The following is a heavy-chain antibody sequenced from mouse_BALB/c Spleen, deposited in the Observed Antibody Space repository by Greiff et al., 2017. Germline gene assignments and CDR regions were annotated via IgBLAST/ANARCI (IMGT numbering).Heavy chain of an antibody. CDR3: ASRDGYDGDY. CDR2: ISYDGSN. J-gene: IGHJ2*01. CDR1: GYSITSGYY. D-gene: IGHD2-2*01. V-gene: IGHV3-6*02. Sequence: EVQLQESGPGLVKPSQSLSLTCSVTGYSITSGYYWNWIRQFPGNKLEWMGYISYDGSNNYNPSLKNRISITRDTSKNQFFLKLNSVTTEDTATYYCASRDGYDGDYWGQGTTLTVSS.